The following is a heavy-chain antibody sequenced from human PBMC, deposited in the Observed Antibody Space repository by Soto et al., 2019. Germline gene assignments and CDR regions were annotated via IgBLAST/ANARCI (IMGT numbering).Heavy chain of an antibody. V-gene: IGHV3-74*01. J-gene: IGHJ4*02. D-gene: IGHD3-16*01. CDR2: INTDGSTT. CDR3: ARDLGGYASH. Sequence: EVQLVESGGGLVQPGGSLRLSCAASGFTFSNYWMHWVRQAPGKGPVWVSRINTDGSTTNYADSVKGRFTISRDNAKNTLYLQTTRLGAEDTAVYHCARDLGGYASHWGQGTLVTVSS. CDR1: GFTFSNYW.